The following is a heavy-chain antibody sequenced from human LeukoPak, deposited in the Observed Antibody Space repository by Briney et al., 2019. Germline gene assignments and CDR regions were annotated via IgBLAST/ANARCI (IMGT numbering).Heavy chain of an antibody. Sequence: PSETLSLTCTVSGGSISSSSYYWGWIRQPPGKGLEWIGSIYYSGSTYYNPSLKSRVTISVDTSKNQFSLKLSSVTAADTAVYYCARLKYSGSHGTLFDIWGQGTMVSVSS. CDR3: ARLKYSGSHGTLFDI. V-gene: IGHV4-39*07. J-gene: IGHJ3*02. CDR2: IYYSGST. CDR1: GGSISSSSYY. D-gene: IGHD1-26*01.